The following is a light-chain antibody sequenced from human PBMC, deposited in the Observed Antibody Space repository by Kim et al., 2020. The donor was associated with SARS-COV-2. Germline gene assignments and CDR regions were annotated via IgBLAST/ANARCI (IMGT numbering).Light chain of an antibody. CDR1: GDGGCYNY. J-gene: IGLJ1*01. CDR2: DVS. V-gene: IGLV2-14*03. CDR3: STYSNCGTISYV. Sequence: QTVTLHCTGIGDGGCYNYVSWYQQHPGKAPKLVIYDVSRRPSGISNRFSGSQSGNTASLTISGLQADDEAEYYCSTYSNCGTISYVFGGGTKVTVL.